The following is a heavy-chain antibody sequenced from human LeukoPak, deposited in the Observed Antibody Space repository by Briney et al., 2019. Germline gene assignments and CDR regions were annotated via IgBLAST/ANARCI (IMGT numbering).Heavy chain of an antibody. CDR2: IYYSGST. CDR1: GGSISSGDYY. CDR3: ATTVVAAAGRVDY. V-gene: IGHV4-30-4*02. Sequence: SETLSLTCTVSGGSISSGDYYWSWIRQPPGKGLEWIGYIYYSGSTYYNPSLKSRVTISVDTSKNQFSLKLSSVTAADTAVCYCATTVVAAAGRVDYWGQGTLVTVSS. D-gene: IGHD6-13*01. J-gene: IGHJ4*02.